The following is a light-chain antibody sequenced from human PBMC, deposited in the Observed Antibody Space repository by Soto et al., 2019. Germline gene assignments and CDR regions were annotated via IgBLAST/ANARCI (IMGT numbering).Light chain of an antibody. CDR3: QQYNSYSLT. CDR1: QSISSW. J-gene: IGKJ4*01. CDR2: KAS. Sequence: DIQMTQSPSTLSASVGDRVTITCRASQSISSWLAWYQQKPGKAPKLLIYKASSLESGVPSRFSGSGPGTEFTLTLSSLQPDDFETYYGQQYNSYSLTVGGGTKVEIK. V-gene: IGKV1-5*03.